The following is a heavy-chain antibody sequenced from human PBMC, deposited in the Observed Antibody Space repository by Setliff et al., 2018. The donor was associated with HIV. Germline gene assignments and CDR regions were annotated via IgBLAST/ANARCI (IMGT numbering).Heavy chain of an antibody. V-gene: IGHV4-39*01. CDR1: GGSISSSDYY. CDR2: IYYTGRS. J-gene: IGHJ4*02. CDR3: ARHPHDSSWKPLHFDS. Sequence: SETLSLTCTVSGGSISSSDYYWGWIRQPPGKGLEWIGSIYYTGRSFHNPSLKSRITISVDTSKNQFSLKLSSVTAADTAVYYCARHPHDSSWKPLHFDSWGQGLLVTVSS. D-gene: IGHD2-2*01.